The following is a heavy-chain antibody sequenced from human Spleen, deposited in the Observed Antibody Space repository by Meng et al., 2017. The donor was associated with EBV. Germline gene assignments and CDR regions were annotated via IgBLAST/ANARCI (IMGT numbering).Heavy chain of an antibody. CDR2: INEDGSIV. J-gene: IGHJ4*02. D-gene: IGHD1-26*01. CDR3: AKDCFGARDH. V-gene: IGHV3-74*03. Sequence: EAQVKEYGGGLFQLGGSLRLSCVGSGISAYWVHWVRQVPGKGLVWVSRINEDGSIVKYADSVKGRFTIFRDNAKNTVSLQMNSLRVEDTALYYCAKDCFGARDHWGQGTLVTVSS. CDR1: GISAYW.